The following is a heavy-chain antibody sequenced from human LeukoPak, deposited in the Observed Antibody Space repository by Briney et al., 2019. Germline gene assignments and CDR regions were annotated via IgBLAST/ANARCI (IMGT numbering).Heavy chain of an antibody. V-gene: IGHV3-21*01. CDR2: IAGSSGYI. Sequence: GGSLRLSCAASGFTFSSYTMKWVRQAPGKGLEWVSSIAGSSGYISYADSVKGRFTISRDNAKKSLYLQMTSLTAEDTAVYYCARDRGAYCGGDCYLGFDYWGRGTLVTVSS. CDR3: ARDRGAYCGGDCYLGFDY. CDR1: GFTFSSYT. D-gene: IGHD2-21*02. J-gene: IGHJ4*01.